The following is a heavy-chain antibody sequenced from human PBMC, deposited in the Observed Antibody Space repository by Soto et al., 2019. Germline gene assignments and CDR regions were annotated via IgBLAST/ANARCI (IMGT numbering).Heavy chain of an antibody. CDR3: ARDGDYFGSGSPPLLSK. CDR2: IYYSGST. V-gene: IGHV4-31*03. Sequence: QVQLQESGPGLVMPSQTLSLTCTVSGGSITSDNYCWTWIRQHPVKGLEWMGHIYYSGSTSYNPSLKTRCTISTETSKNQFSLKLTSVTAADTAVYYCARDGDYFGSGSPPLLSKWGQGTLVTVSS. D-gene: IGHD3-10*01. J-gene: IGHJ4*02. CDR1: GGSITSDNYC.